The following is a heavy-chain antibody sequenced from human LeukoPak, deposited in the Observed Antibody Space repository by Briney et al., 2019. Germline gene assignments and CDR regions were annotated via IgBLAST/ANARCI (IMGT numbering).Heavy chain of an antibody. Sequence: SETLSLTCAVSGGSISNYYWSWIRQPPGKGLEWIGYIYYSGSTNYNPSLKSRVTISVDTSKNQFSLKLSSVTAADTAAYYCARHRPGPFDYWGQGTLVTVSS. V-gene: IGHV4-59*08. CDR2: IYYSGST. J-gene: IGHJ4*02. CDR1: GGSISNYY. CDR3: ARHRPGPFDY.